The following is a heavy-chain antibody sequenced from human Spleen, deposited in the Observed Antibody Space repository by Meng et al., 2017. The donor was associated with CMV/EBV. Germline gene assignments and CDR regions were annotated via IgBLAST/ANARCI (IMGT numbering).Heavy chain of an antibody. CDR1: GFTFSTYS. CDR3: ARPIYYDYWSGPGGMDV. J-gene: IGHJ6*02. V-gene: IGHV3-66*02. Sequence: GESLKISCAASGFTFSTYSMNWVRQAPGKRPEWVSIIYSGGNTYYADSVKGRFTISRDNSENTLYLQMNSLRPEDTAVYYCARPIYYDYWSGPGGMDVWGQGTTVTVSS. CDR2: IYSGGNT. D-gene: IGHD3-3*01.